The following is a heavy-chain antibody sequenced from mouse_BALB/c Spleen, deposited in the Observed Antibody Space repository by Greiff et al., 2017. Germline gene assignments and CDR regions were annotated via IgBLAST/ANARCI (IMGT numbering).Heavy chain of an antibody. CDR1: GYTFTSYY. V-gene: IGHV1S81*02. Sequence: QVQLQQSGAELVKPGASVKLSCKASGYTFTSYYMYWVKQRPGQGLEWIGEINPSNGGTNFNEKFKSKATLTVDKSSSTAYMQLSSLTSEDSAVYYCTKSYGSSHYYAMDNWGQGTSVTVSS. CDR3: TKSYGSSHYYAMDN. CDR2: INPSNGGT. J-gene: IGHJ4*01. D-gene: IGHD1-1*01.